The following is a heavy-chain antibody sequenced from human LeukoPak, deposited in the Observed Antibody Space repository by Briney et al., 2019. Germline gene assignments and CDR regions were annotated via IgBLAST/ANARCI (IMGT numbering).Heavy chain of an antibody. CDR1: GGSISSYY. CDR3: ARVVVAATLVGVDYYYYYYMDV. CDR2: IYYSGST. V-gene: IGHV4-59*01. J-gene: IGHJ6*03. D-gene: IGHD2-15*01. Sequence: TSETLSLTCTVSGGSISSYYWSWIRQPPGKGLEWIGYIYYSGSTNYNPSLKSRVTISVDTSKNQFSLKLSSVTAADTAVYYCARVVVAATLVGVDYYYYYYMDVWGKGTTVTISS.